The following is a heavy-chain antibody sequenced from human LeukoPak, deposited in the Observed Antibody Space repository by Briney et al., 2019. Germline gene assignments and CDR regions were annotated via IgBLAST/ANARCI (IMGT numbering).Heavy chain of an antibody. J-gene: IGHJ4*02. CDR1: GDSFSTSY. V-gene: IGHV4-4*07. D-gene: IGHD3-22*01. CDR2: IYTSGST. CDR3: ARDLGYDSSGYHY. Sequence: SETLSLTCAVSGDSFSTSYWTWIRQPAGKGLEWIGRIYTSGSTNYNPSLKSRVTMSIDPSKKHFSLKLSSVTAADKAVYYCARDLGYDSSGYHYWGQGTLVTVSS.